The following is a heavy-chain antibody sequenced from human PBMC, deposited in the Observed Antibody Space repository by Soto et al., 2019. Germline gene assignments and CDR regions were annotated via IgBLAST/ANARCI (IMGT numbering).Heavy chain of an antibody. J-gene: IGHJ3*02. CDR1: GGSISSYY. CDR2: IYYSGST. D-gene: IGHD3-9*01. V-gene: IGHV4-59*01. CDR3: AREEYYDILTGYYRREVKAFDI. Sequence: SETLSLTCTVSGGSISSYYWSWIRQPPGKGLEWIGYIYYSGSTNYNPSLKSRVTISVDTSKNQFSLKLSSVTAADTAVYYCAREEYYDILTGYYRREVKAFDIWGQGTMVTVSS.